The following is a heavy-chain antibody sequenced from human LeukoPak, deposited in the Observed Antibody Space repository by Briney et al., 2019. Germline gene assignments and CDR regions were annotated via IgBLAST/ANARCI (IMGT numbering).Heavy chain of an antibody. CDR2: ISNSGST. D-gene: IGHD2-15*01. CDR3: ARGRYCSGGSCYYPRITKGAFDI. J-gene: IGHJ3*02. V-gene: IGHV4-59*01. Sequence: PSETLSLTCTVSGGSISSYFWSWIRQPPGKGLEWVAYISNSGSTNYNPSLKSRVTISVDTSKNQFSLKLTSVTSADTAVYYCARGRYCSGGSCYYPRITKGAFDIWGQGTMVAVSS. CDR1: GGSISSYF.